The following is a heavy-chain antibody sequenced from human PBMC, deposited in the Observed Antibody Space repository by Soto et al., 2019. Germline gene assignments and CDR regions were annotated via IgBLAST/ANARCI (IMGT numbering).Heavy chain of an antibody. J-gene: IGHJ5*02. V-gene: IGHV1-69*06. CDR2: IIPIFGTA. D-gene: IGHD3-3*01. Sequence: ASVKVSWKASGGTFSSYAISWVRQAPGQGLEWMGGIIPIFGTANYAQKFQGRVTITADKSTSTAYMELSSLRSEDTAVYYCARSRADFWSGINWFDPWGQGTLVTVSS. CDR3: ARSRADFWSGINWFDP. CDR1: GGTFSSYA.